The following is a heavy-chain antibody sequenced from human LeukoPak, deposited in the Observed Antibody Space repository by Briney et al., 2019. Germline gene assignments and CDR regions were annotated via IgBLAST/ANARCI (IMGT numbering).Heavy chain of an antibody. V-gene: IGHV1-18*01. Sequence: GASVKVSCKASGYTFTRYGISWVRQAPGQGLEWMGWISAYNGNTNYAQKLQGRVTMTTDTSTSTAYMELRSLRSDDTAVYYCARVKIVYSSGWVFDYWGQGTLVTVSS. CDR2: ISAYNGNT. CDR3: ARVKIVYSSGWVFDY. CDR1: GYTFTRYG. D-gene: IGHD6-19*01. J-gene: IGHJ4*02.